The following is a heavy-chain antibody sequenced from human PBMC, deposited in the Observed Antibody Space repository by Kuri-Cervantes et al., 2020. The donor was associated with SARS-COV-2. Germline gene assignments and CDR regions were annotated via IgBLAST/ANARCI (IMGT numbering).Heavy chain of an antibody. J-gene: IGHJ6*03. V-gene: IGHV4-59*12. CDR1: GGSISSYY. CDR2: IHNTGST. Sequence: GSLRLSCTVSGGSISSYYWSWIRQPPGKGLEWIGSIHNTGSTNCNPSLKSRVTVSVDTSENQFSLELSSVTAADTAVYYCARANIVVVPAALGAIIYYYYYMDVWGKGTTVTVSS. CDR3: ARANIVVVPAALGAIIYYYYYMDV. D-gene: IGHD2-2*01.